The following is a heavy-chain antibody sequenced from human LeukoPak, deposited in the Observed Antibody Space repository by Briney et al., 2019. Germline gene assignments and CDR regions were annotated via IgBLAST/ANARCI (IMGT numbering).Heavy chain of an antibody. CDR1: GFMFRSYG. V-gene: IGHV3-30*18. CDR3: ANNIRGASSDY. D-gene: IGHD1-26*01. CDR2: ISYDGSNK. Sequence: GGSLRLPCAASGFMFRSYGLHWVRQAPGKGLEGVALISYDGSNKYYAESVKGRFTISRDNSKNTLYLQMNSLRGEDTAAYYCANNIRGASSDYWGQGTLVTV. J-gene: IGHJ4*02.